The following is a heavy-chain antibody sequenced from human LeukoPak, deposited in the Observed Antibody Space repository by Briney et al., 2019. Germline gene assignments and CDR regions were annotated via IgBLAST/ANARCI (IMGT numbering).Heavy chain of an antibody. V-gene: IGHV3-48*03. Sequence: GGSLRLSCAASGFTFSSYEMNWVRQAPGKGLEWVSYISSSGSTIYYADSVKGRFTISRDNAKNSLYLQMNSLRAEDTAVYFCAREGVRSATRYTFDFWGQGTLVTVSS. CDR2: ISSSGSTI. CDR1: GFTFSSYE. CDR3: AREGVRSATRYTFDF. D-gene: IGHD2-15*01. J-gene: IGHJ4*02.